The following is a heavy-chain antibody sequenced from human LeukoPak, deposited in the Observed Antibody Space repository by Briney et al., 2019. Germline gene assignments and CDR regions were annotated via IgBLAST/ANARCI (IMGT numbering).Heavy chain of an antibody. Sequence: SVKVSCKASGFTFTSSAMQWVRQARGQRLEWIGWIVVGSGNTNYAQKFQERVTITRDMSTSTAYMELRSLRSEDTAVYYCAADPEYSSSWYVAFDYWGQGTLVTVSS. J-gene: IGHJ4*02. CDR3: AADPEYSSSWYVAFDY. CDR2: IVVGSGNT. V-gene: IGHV1-58*02. CDR1: GFTFTSSA. D-gene: IGHD6-13*01.